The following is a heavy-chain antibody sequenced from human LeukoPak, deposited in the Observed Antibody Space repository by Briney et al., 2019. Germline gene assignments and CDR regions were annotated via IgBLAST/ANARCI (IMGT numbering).Heavy chain of an antibody. J-gene: IGHJ5*02. CDR1: GFTISSYW. CDR3: ARVVARGTNWFDP. CDR2: IKYDGSDK. V-gene: IGHV3-7*04. Sequence: TGGSLSLSCAASGFTISSYWMSWVRQAPGKGLEWVANIKYDGSDKYYLNSVKGRFTISRDNAKNSLYRQRNSRGAEDTAVYYGARVVARGTNWFDPWGQGTLVTVSS. D-gene: IGHD1-1*01.